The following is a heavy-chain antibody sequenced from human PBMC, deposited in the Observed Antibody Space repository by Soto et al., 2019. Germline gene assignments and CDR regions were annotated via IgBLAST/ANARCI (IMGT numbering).Heavy chain of an antibody. CDR2: ISPLKGRT. D-gene: IGHD4-17*01. V-gene: IGHV1-18*04. CDR3: AMDYGDRPEYFKH. Sequence: QVQLVQSGPDLKRPGASMKVSCKASGYTFTSYVISWLRQAPGQGLEWMAWISPLKGRTQYSQKAQGRVTLSTDTSSNTAYMEMTTLRVDDTAVYYCAMDYGDRPEYFKHWDQGTLVTVS. J-gene: IGHJ1*01. CDR1: GYTFTSYV.